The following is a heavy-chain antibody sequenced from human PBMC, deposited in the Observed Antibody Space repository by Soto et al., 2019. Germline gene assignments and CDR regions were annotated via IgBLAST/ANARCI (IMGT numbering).Heavy chain of an antibody. J-gene: IGHJ6*02. V-gene: IGHV4-31*03. D-gene: IGHD3-10*01. CDR3: ARDQGYYGSGSYSSSYGMDV. CDR1: GGSISSRGYC. Sequence: TLSLTCTVSGGSISSRGYCWSWIRQHPGKGREWFGYIYYSESTYYNHSLKSRVTISVDTSKNQFSLKLSSVTAADTAVYYCARDQGYYGSGSYSSSYGMDVWGQGTTVTVSS. CDR2: IYYSEST.